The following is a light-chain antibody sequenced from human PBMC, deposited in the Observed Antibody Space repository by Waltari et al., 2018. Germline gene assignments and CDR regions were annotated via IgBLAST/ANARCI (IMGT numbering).Light chain of an antibody. V-gene: IGLV2-14*03. J-gene: IGLJ2*01. CDR3: SSQSTKNGVI. Sequence: QSALTQPASVSGSPGQSITISCTGSSSDVGGDDSVSWYEDHPGQAPKVIIYDVNKRASGVSDRFSGSKSGNTASLTIAGLQAEDEATFYCSSQSTKNGVIFGGATKVTVL. CDR1: SSDVGGDDS. CDR2: DVN.